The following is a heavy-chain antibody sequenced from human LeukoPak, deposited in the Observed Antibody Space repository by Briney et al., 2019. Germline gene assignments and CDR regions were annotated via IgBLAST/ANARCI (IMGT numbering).Heavy chain of an antibody. J-gene: IGHJ5*02. V-gene: IGHV4-34*01. Sequence: PSETLSLTCAVYGGSFSGYYWSWIRQPPGKGLEWIGEINHSGSTNYNPSLKSRVTISVDTSKNQFSLKLSSVTAADTAVYYCARHGGLRRRPYLTGFSLTFDPWGQGTLVTVSS. CDR3: ARHGGLRRRPYLTGFSLTFDP. D-gene: IGHD3-9*01. CDR2: INHSGST. CDR1: GGSFSGYY.